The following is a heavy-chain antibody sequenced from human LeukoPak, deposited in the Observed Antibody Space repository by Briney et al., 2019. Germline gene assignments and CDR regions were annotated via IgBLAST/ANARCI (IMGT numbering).Heavy chain of an antibody. CDR3: ARTASNWTAFDS. D-gene: IGHD1-20*01. J-gene: IGHJ5*01. CDR1: GYTFSGYS. CDR2: VNPNSGVT. Sequence: GASVKVSCKASGYTFSGYSMHWVRQAPGQGLEWMGRVNPNSGVTDYAQKVQGRVTMTSDTSITTAYMELSSLTSDYTATSYCARTASNWTAFDSWGQGTLVIVSS. V-gene: IGHV1-2*06.